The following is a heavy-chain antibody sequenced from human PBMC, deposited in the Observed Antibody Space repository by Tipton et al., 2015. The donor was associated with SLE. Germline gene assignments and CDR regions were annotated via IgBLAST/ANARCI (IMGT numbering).Heavy chain of an antibody. Sequence: TLSLTCAIYRGSFSGYHWSWIRQSPGKGLEWIGEINYSGNTNYNPSLKSRVTISVDKSKNHFSLNLSSVTAADTAVYYCASEGPARNNRFDPWGQGTLVTVSS. V-gene: IGHV4-34*01. CDR1: RGSFSGYH. CDR2: INYSGNT. J-gene: IGHJ5*02. CDR3: ASEGPARNNRFDP. D-gene: IGHD2-2*01.